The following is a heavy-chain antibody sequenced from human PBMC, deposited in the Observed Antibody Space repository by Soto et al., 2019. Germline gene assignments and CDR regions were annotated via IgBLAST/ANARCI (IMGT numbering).Heavy chain of an antibody. D-gene: IGHD3-10*01. V-gene: IGHV4-31*01. CDR2: IYYSGST. Sequence: QVQLQESGPGLVKPSQTLSLTCTVSGGSISSGGYYWSWIRQHPGKGLEWIGYIYYSGSTYYNPSLKGPVTISVDTSKNQFSLKLSSVTAADTAVYYCARDGSGSSPIRLPKDNWFDPWGQGTLVTVSS. CDR3: ARDGSGSSPIRLPKDNWFDP. CDR1: GGSISSGGYY. J-gene: IGHJ5*02.